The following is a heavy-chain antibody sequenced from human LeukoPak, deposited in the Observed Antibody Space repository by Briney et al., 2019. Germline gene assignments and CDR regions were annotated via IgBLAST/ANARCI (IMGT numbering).Heavy chain of an antibody. CDR2: ISAYNGNT. CDR1: GYTFTSYG. D-gene: IGHD3-22*01. J-gene: IGHJ4*02. CDR3: ARDVQEGYYDSSGYSHY. V-gene: IGHV1-18*01. Sequence: ASVKVSCKASGYTFTSYGISWVRQAPGQGLEWMGWISAYNGNTNYAQKLQGRVTMTTDTSTSTAYMELRSLRSDYTAVYYCARDVQEGYYDSSGYSHYWGQGTLVTVSS.